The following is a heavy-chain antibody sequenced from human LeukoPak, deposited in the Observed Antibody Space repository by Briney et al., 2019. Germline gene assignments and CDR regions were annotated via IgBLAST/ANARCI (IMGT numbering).Heavy chain of an antibody. J-gene: IGHJ4*02. CDR1: GFTFSSYA. D-gene: IGHD1-26*01. CDR3: AKALNWGATAKYYFDY. V-gene: IGHV3-23*01. Sequence: GGSLRLSCAASGFTFSSYAMSWVRQAPGKGLEWVSDINGSGGSTYYADSVKGRFTISRDNSKNTLYLQMNSLRAEDTAVYYCAKALNWGATAKYYFDYWGQGTLVTVSS. CDR2: INGSGGST.